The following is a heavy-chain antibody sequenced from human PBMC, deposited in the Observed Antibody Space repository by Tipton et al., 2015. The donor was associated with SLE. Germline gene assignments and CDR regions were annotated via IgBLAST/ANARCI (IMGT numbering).Heavy chain of an antibody. CDR2: ISSSSYYI. CDR1: GFTFSNYS. J-gene: IGHJ4*02. Sequence: AVSGFTFSNYSMNWVRQAPGKGLEWVSSISSSSYYIYYADSVKGRFTISRDNAKKSLYLQMNSLRAEDTAVYYCARGFLGMKAAQYYFDYWGQGTLVTVPS. V-gene: IGHV3-21*03. D-gene: IGHD6-25*01. CDR3: ARGFLGMKAAQYYFDY.